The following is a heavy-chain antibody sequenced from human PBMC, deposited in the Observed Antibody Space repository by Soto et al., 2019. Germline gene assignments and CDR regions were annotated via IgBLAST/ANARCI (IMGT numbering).Heavy chain of an antibody. D-gene: IGHD3-10*01. CDR3: AKGHPTDDYHGSGSIFYYYYAMDV. V-gene: IGHV3-30*18. CDR2: MSYDRSNK. Sequence: QVLLVESGGGVVQPGRSLRLSCAASGFIFSSYGMHWVRQAPGKGLEWVAAMSYDRSNKYYADSVKGRFTISRDNSKNTLYLHMNSLRTEDTAIYYCAKGHPTDDYHGSGSIFYYYYAMDVWGQGTTVTVSS. J-gene: IGHJ6*02. CDR1: GFIFSSYG.